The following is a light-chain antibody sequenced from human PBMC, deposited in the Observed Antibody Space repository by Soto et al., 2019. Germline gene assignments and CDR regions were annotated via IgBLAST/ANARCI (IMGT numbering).Light chain of an antibody. CDR3: SSYTTGTTRGL. CDR1: SSDIGRYDY. V-gene: IGLV2-14*01. J-gene: IGLJ1*01. CDR2: EVN. Sequence: QSVLTQPASVSGSPGQSITLSCTGTSSDIGRYDYVSWYQQHPGKAPKLIISEVNKRPSGVSNRFSGSKSGNTASLTISGLQAEDEADYYCSSYTTGTTRGLFGTGTKVTVL.